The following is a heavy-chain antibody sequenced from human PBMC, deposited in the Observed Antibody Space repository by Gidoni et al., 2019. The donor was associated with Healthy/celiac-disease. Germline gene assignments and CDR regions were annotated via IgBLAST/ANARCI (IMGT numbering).Heavy chain of an antibody. J-gene: IGHJ6*02. Sequence: QVQLQQWGAGLLKPSETLSLTCAVYGGSFSGYYWIWIRQPPGKGLEWIGEINHSGSTNYNPSLKSRVTISVDTSKNQFSLKLSSVTAADTAVYYCARGFYARGNIAVAGGYYYYGMDVWGQGTTVTVSS. CDR1: GGSFSGYY. D-gene: IGHD6-19*01. CDR2: INHSGST. CDR3: ARGFYARGNIAVAGGYYYYGMDV. V-gene: IGHV4-34*01.